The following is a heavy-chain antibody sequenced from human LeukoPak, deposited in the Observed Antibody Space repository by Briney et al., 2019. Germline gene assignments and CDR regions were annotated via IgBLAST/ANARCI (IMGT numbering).Heavy chain of an antibody. J-gene: IGHJ4*02. Sequence: PGGSLRLSCAASGFTFSSYWMHWVRQAPGKGLVWVSRINSDGSSTSYADSVKGRFTISRDNAKNTVYLQMSSLRAEDTAVYYCARVPDSGNSLDYWGQGTLVTASS. CDR2: INSDGSST. V-gene: IGHV3-74*01. CDR1: GFTFSSYW. D-gene: IGHD1-26*01. CDR3: ARVPDSGNSLDY.